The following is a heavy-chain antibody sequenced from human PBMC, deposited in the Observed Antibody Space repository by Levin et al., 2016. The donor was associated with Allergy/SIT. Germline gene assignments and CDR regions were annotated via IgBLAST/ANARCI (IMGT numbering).Heavy chain of an antibody. J-gene: IGHJ6*02. D-gene: IGHD3-22*01. Sequence: WIRQPPGKGLEWVSYISSSSSTIYYADSVKGRFTISRDNAKNSLYLQMNSLRDEDTAVYYCARDEGSGYYLYGMDVWGQGTTVTVSS. V-gene: IGHV3-48*02. CDR3: ARDEGSGYYLYGMDV. CDR2: ISSSSSTI.